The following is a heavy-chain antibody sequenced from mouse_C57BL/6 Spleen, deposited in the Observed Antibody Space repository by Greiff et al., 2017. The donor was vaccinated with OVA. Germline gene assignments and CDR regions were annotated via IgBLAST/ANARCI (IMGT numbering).Heavy chain of an antibody. CDR2: IDPSDSYT. Sequence: QVQLQQPGAELVMPGASVKLSCKASGYTFTSYWMHWVKQRPGQGLEWIGEIDPSDSYTNYNQKFKGKSILTVDKSSSTAYMQLSSLTSEDSAVYYCARGFPMDYWGQGTSVTVSS. V-gene: IGHV1-69*01. CDR3: ARGFPMDY. CDR1: GYTFTSYW. J-gene: IGHJ4*01.